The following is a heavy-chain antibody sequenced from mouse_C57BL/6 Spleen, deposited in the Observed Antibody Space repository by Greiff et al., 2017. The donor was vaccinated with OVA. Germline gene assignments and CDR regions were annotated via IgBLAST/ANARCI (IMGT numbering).Heavy chain of an antibody. V-gene: IGHV1-76*01. D-gene: IGHD2-4*01. Sequence: QVQLQQSGAELVRPGASVKLSCKASGYTFTDYYINWVKQRPGQGLEWIARIYPGSGNTYYNEKFKGKATLTAEKSSSTAYMQLSSLTSEDSAVYFCARGWDYVDYAMDYWGQGTSVTVSS. J-gene: IGHJ4*01. CDR2: IYPGSGNT. CDR3: ARGWDYVDYAMDY. CDR1: GYTFTDYY.